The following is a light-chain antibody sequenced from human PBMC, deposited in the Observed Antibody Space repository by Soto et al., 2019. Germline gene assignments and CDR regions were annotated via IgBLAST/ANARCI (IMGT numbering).Light chain of an antibody. Sequence: DIVMTQSPLSLPVTPGEPASISCRSSQSLLHSNGYNYLDWYLQKPGQSPQLLIYLGSNRASGGPYRFSGSGSGTNFTLKISRVEAEDGRVYYCIQALQTPSYTFGQGTKLEIK. CDR1: QSLLHSNGYNY. V-gene: IGKV2-28*01. J-gene: IGKJ2*01. CDR2: LGS. CDR3: IQALQTPSYT.